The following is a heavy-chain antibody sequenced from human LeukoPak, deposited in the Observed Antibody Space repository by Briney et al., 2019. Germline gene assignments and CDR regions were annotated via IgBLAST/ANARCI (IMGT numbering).Heavy chain of an antibody. Sequence: GGSLRLSCAASGFTFSSYSMNWVRQAPGKGLEWVSSISSSSSYIYYADSVKGRFTISRDNAKNSLYLQMNSLRAEDTAVYYCARGSRWLQAFDIWGQGTMVTVSS. CDR2: ISSSSSYI. D-gene: IGHD5-24*01. J-gene: IGHJ3*02. CDR3: ARGSRWLQAFDI. CDR1: GFTFSSYS. V-gene: IGHV3-21*01.